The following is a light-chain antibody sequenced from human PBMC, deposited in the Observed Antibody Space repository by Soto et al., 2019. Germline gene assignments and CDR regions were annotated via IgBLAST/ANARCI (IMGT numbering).Light chain of an antibody. V-gene: IGKV1-5*01. Sequence: IRMTQSPSSLSASTGDRVTITCRASQSISSWLAWYQQRPGKAPKLLIYDASSLQSGVPSRFSGSGSGTEFTLTISSLQPEDSAVYYCQRRNIWPPVTFGQGTRLEI. CDR2: DAS. CDR1: QSISSW. J-gene: IGKJ5*01. CDR3: QRRNIWPPVT.